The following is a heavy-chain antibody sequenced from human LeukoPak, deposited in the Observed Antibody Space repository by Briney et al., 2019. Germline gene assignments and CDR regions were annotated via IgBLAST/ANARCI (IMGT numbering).Heavy chain of an antibody. Sequence: SETLSLTCTVSGGSISGRYWSWIRQPPGKGLEWIGYIYYSGSTNYNPSLKSRVTISVDTSKNQFSLKLSSVTAADTAVYYCARVRGITMVRGATAGDAFDIWGQGTMVTVSS. J-gene: IGHJ3*02. CDR2: IYYSGST. CDR1: GGSISGRY. CDR3: ARVRGITMVRGATAGDAFDI. V-gene: IGHV4-59*12. D-gene: IGHD3-10*01.